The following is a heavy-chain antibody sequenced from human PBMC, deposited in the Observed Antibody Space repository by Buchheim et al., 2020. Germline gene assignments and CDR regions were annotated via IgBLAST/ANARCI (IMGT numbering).Heavy chain of an antibody. CDR2: ISYDGSNK. Sequence: QVQLVESGGGVVQPGRSLRRSCAASGFTFSSYGMHWVRQAPGKGLEWVAVISYDGSNKYYADSVKGRFTISRDNSKNTLYLQMNSLRAEDTAVYYCAKDHKRGSYFGYFDLWGRGTL. V-gene: IGHV3-30*18. CDR3: AKDHKRGSYFGYFDL. CDR1: GFTFSSYG. J-gene: IGHJ2*01. D-gene: IGHD1-26*01.